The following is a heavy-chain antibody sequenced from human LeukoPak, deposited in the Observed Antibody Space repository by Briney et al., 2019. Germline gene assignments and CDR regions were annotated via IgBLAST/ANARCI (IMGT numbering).Heavy chain of an antibody. CDR1: GYTFTGYY. CDR2: IYPGGGST. D-gene: IGHD2-8*01. J-gene: IGHJ4*02. V-gene: IGHV1-46*01. CDR3: ARDNDFDY. Sequence: LWASVKVSCKASGYTFTGYYIHWVRQAPGQGLEWMGIIYPGGGSTSYAQKFQGRVTMTRDMSTSTVYMELSSLRSEDTAVYYCARDNDFDYWGQGTLVTVSS.